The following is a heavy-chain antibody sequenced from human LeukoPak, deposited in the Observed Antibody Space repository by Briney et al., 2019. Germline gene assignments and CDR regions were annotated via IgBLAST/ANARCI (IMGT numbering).Heavy chain of an antibody. V-gene: IGHV4-34*01. CDR3: ARLDVLLWFGELSYYYYGMDV. CDR1: GGSFSGYY. Sequence: PSETLSLTCAVYGGSFSGYYWSWIRQPPGKGLEWIGEINHSGSTNYNPPLKSRVTISVDTSKNQFSLKLSSVTAADTAVYYCARLDVLLWFGELSYYYYGMDVWGQGTTVTVSS. J-gene: IGHJ6*02. D-gene: IGHD3-10*01. CDR2: INHSGST.